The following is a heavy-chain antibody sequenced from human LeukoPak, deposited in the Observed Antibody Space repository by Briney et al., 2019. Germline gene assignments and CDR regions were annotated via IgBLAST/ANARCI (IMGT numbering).Heavy chain of an antibody. CDR2: IFPADSDT. V-gene: IGHV5-51*01. D-gene: IGHD3-22*01. CDR1: GYSFTSYW. J-gene: IGHJ4*02. CDR3: ARRAFDSSTYYYWGYFDY. Sequence: GESLKISCKVSGYSFTSYWIAWVRQMPGKGLELMGLIFPADSDTKYSPSFQGQVTISDDKSITTAYLQLNSLKATDTAMYYCARRAFDSSTYYYWGYFDYWGQGTLVTVSS.